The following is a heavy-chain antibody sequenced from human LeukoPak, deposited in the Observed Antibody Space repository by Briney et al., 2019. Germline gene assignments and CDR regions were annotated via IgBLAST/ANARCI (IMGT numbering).Heavy chain of an antibody. J-gene: IGHJ3*02. D-gene: IGHD1-26*01. V-gene: IGHV3-11*04. CDR3: ARDRVRAHAFDI. CDR1: GFTFSDYY. Sequence: PGGSLRLSCAASGFTFSDYYMSWIRQTPGKGLEWVSYISSSGSTIYYADSVKGRFTISRDNAKNSLYLQMNSLSAEGTAVYYCARDRVRAHAFDIWGLGTMVTVSS. CDR2: ISSSGSTI.